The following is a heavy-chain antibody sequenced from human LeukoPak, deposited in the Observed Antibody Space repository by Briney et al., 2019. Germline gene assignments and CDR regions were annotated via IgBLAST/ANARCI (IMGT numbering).Heavy chain of an antibody. CDR3: ARNRYDSSGYGVPNWFDP. D-gene: IGHD3-22*01. J-gene: IGHJ5*02. CDR2: IYYSGST. V-gene: IGHV4-59*01. Sequence: PSETLSLTCTVSGGSISSYYWSWIRQPPGKGLEWIGYIYYSGSTNYNPSLKSRVTISVDTSKNQFSLKLSSVTAADTAVYYCARNRYDSSGYGVPNWFDPWGQGTLVTVSS. CDR1: GGSISSYY.